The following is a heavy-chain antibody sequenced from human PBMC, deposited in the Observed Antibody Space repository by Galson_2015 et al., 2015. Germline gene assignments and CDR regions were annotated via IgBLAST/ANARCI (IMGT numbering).Heavy chain of an antibody. CDR2: ISAYNGNT. CDR1: GYTFTSYG. Sequence: SVKVSCKASGYTFTSYGISWVRQAPGQGLEWMGWISAYNGNTNYAQKLQGRVTMTTDTSTSTAYMELRSLRPDDTAVYYCARVGSGWYLNAVFDYWGQGTLVTVSA. CDR3: ARVGSGWYLNAVFDY. D-gene: IGHD6-19*01. V-gene: IGHV1-18*04. J-gene: IGHJ4*02.